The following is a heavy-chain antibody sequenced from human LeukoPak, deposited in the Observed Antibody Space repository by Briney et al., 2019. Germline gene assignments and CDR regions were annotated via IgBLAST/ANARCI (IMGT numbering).Heavy chain of an antibody. Sequence: PSETLSLTCTVSVGSLSGTNYYWGWIRQPPGKGLVWIRRIYYNGHTYSNPSLDSRVTMSVDTSKNQFSLKLSSVTAADMAVYYCARLASLSTIAHRGRTWVDPWGQGSLVTVFS. J-gene: IGHJ5*02. CDR2: IYYNGHT. CDR3: ARLASLSTIAHRGRTWVDP. V-gene: IGHV4-39*07. D-gene: IGHD4/OR15-4a*01. CDR1: VGSLSGTNYY.